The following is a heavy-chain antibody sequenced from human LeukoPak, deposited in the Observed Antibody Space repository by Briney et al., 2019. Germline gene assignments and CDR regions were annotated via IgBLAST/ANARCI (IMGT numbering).Heavy chain of an antibody. CDR2: THYSGSA. V-gene: IGHV4-59*01. J-gene: IGHJ5*02. D-gene: IGHD2-15*01. Sequence: PSETLSLTCNVSGGSISSNYWSWIRQPPGKGLEWIGYTHYSGSANYNPSLKSRVTMSVDTSKNQFSLKLTSVTAADTAVYYCARRGRSNWFDAWGQGTLVTVPS. CDR3: ARRGRSNWFDA. CDR1: GGSISSNY.